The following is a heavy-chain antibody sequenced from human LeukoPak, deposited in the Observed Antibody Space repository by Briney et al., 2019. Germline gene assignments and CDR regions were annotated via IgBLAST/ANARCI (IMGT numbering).Heavy chain of an antibody. CDR3: ASLNTYYYYGMDV. Sequence: SQTLSLTCTVSGGSISSGGYYWSWIRQHPGKGLEWFGYIYYSGSTYYNPSLKSRVTISVDTSKNQFSLKLSSVTAADTAVYYCASLNTYYYYGMDVWGQGTTVTVSS. V-gene: IGHV4-31*03. J-gene: IGHJ6*02. CDR1: GGSISSGGYY. CDR2: IYYSGST.